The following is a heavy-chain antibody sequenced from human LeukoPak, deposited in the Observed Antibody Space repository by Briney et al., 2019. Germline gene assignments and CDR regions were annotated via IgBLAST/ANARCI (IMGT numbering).Heavy chain of an antibody. CDR2: ISGSGGST. D-gene: IGHD5-24*01. CDR3: AKDLEMGGVDY. CDR1: GFTFSSYA. V-gene: IGHV3-23*01. J-gene: IGHJ4*02. Sequence: GGSLRLSCAASGFTFSSYAMSWVRQAPGEGLEWVSAISGSGGSTYYEDYVKGRFTISRDNSKNSLYLQMNSMRAEDTAVYYCAKDLEMGGVDYWGQGTLVTASS.